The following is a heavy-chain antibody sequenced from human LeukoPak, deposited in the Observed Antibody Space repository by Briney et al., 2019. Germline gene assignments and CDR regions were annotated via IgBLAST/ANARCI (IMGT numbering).Heavy chain of an antibody. Sequence: ASVKVSCKASGYTFTIYDINWVRQATGQGLEWMGWMNPNSGNTGYAQRFQGRVTFTRNTSISTAYMELSSLRSEDTAVYYCARGLLSFMRPDYSNYWDNWFDPWGQGTLVTVSS. CDR2: MNPNSGNT. D-gene: IGHD4-11*01. CDR3: ARGLLSFMRPDYSNYWDNWFDP. CDR1: GYTFTIYD. V-gene: IGHV1-8*03. J-gene: IGHJ5*02.